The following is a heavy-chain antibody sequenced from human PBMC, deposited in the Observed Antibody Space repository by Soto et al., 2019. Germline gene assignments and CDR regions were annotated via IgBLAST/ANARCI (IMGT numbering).Heavy chain of an antibody. V-gene: IGHV3-30*18. CDR2: ISYDGSNK. CDR3: AKDYAPDIVVVPAATRGWYNGMDV. CDR1: GFTFSSYG. Sequence: GSLRLSCAASGFTFSSYGMHWVRQAPGKGLEWVAVISYDGSNKYYADSVKGRFTISRDNSKNTLYLQMNSLRAEDTAVYYCAKDYAPDIVVVPAATRGWYNGMDVWGQGTTVTVSS. D-gene: IGHD2-2*01. J-gene: IGHJ6*02.